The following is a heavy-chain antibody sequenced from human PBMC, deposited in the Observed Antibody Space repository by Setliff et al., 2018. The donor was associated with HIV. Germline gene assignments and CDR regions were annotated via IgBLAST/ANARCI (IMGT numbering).Heavy chain of an antibody. V-gene: IGHV1-24*01. CDR3: TTFYNSGSLTSFDH. Sequence: ASVKVSCKVSGYTLAELSMHWVRQAPGKGLEWMGGFDPEHGGTIYEQQFQGRVTMTEEKSADTAYMELKSLRSDDTAVYYCTTFYNSGSLTSFDHWGQGTLVTSPQ. D-gene: IGHD3-10*01. CDR1: GYTLAELS. CDR2: FDPEHGGT. J-gene: IGHJ4*02.